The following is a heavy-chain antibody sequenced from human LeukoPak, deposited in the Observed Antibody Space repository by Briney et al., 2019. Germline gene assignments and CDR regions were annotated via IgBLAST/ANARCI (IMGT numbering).Heavy chain of an antibody. CDR1: GFTFSSYS. V-gene: IGHV3-21*01. CDR3: ARVVVVAATHYYYYMDV. Sequence: GGSLRLSCAASGFTFSSYSMNWVRQAPGKGLEWVSSISSSSSYIYYADSVKGRFTISRDNAKNSLYLQMNSLRAEDTAVYYCARVVVVAATHYYYYMDVWGKGTTVTVSS. CDR2: ISSSSSYI. D-gene: IGHD2-15*01. J-gene: IGHJ6*03.